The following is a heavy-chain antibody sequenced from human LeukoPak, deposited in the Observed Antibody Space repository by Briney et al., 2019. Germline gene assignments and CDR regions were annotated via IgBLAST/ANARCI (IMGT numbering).Heavy chain of an antibody. CDR1: GYTFTSYD. D-gene: IGHD3-22*01. J-gene: IGHJ4*02. Sequence: ASVKVSCKASGYTFTSYDINWVRQATGQGLEWMGWMNPNSGNTSYAQKFQGRVTMTRNTSISTAYMELSSLRSEDTAVYYCARDYYDSSGDFDYWGQGTLVTVSS. CDR3: ARDYYDSSGDFDY. V-gene: IGHV1-8*01. CDR2: MNPNSGNT.